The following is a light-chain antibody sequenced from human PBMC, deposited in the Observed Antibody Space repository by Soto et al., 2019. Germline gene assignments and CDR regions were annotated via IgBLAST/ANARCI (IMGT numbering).Light chain of an antibody. CDR1: QNIRNY. CDR2: DAS. V-gene: IGKV1-33*01. Sequence: DIQMTQYPSSLSASVGDGVTITCRASQNIRNYLAWYQQKAGKAPKLLIYDASNLEAGVPSRFRGSGSGTDFTFTISRLQPEDIATYYCQQYENLPTFGQGTRLEIK. CDR3: QQYENLPT. J-gene: IGKJ5*01.